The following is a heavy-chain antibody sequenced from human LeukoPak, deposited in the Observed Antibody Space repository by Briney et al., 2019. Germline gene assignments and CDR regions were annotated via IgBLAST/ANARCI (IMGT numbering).Heavy chain of an antibody. CDR1: GHTFIGYY. J-gene: IGHJ4*02. V-gene: IGHV1-2*06. CDR3: AREGGAVAGTVADY. D-gene: IGHD6-19*01. CDR2: INPNSGDT. Sequence: ASVKVSCKTSGHTFIGYYIHWVRQAPGQGLEWMGRINPNSGDTNYEQKFQCRVTVPRDTSTSTAYMELSSLRSDATAVYYCAREGGAVAGTVADYWGQGTLVTVSS.